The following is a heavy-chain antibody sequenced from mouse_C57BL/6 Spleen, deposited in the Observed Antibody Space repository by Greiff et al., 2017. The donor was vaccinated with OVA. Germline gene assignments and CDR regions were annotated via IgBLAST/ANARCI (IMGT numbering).Heavy chain of an antibody. CDR1: GYTFTDHT. D-gene: IGHD2-1*01. J-gene: IGHJ2*01. CDR3: ARSEAWGNYRFAY. Sequence: QVQLQQSDAELVKPGASVKISCKVSGYTFTDHTIHWLKQRPEQGLEWIGYIYPRDGSTKYNEKFKGRATLTSDKSSSTTYMQLNTLTSEDSAVYLCARSEAWGNYRFAYWGQGTTLTVSS. CDR2: IYPRDGST. V-gene: IGHV1-78*01.